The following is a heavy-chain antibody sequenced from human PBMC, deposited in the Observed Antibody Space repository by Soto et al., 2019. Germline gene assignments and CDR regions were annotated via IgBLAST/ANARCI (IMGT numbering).Heavy chain of an antibody. D-gene: IGHD3-9*01. CDR1: GFTFSSYW. V-gene: IGHV3-74*01. J-gene: IGHJ4*02. CDR3: ARELRRVGYDILTGSALDY. Sequence: SLRLSCAASGFTFSSYWMHWVRQAPGKGLVWVSRINSDGSSTSYADSVKGRFTISRDNAKNTLYLQMNSLRAEDTAVYYCARELRRVGYDILTGSALDYWGQGTLVTVSS. CDR2: INSDGSST.